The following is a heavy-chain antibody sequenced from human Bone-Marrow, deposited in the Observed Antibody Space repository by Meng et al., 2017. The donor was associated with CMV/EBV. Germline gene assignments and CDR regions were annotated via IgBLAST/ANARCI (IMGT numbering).Heavy chain of an antibody. CDR2: ISAYNGNT. Sequence: ASVKVSCKASGYTFTSYGISWVRQAPGQGLEWMGWISAYNGNTNYAQKLQGRVTMTTGTSTSTAYMELRSLRSDDTAVYYCARDSLSLDAFDIWGQGTLVTVSS. CDR3: ARDSLSLDAFDI. J-gene: IGHJ3*02. CDR1: GYTFTSYG. V-gene: IGHV1-18*01.